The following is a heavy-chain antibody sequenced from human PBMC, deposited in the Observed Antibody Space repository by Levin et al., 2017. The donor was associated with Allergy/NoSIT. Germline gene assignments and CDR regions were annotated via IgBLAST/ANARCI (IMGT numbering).Heavy chain of an antibody. Sequence: GGSLRLSCAASGFTFSSYSMNWVRQAPGKGLEWVSSISSSSSYIYYADSVKGRFTISRDNAKNSLYLQMNSLRAEDTAVYYCARAWGATFGWYFDRWGRGTLVTVSS. CDR2: ISSSSSYI. CDR1: GFTFSSYS. V-gene: IGHV3-21*01. CDR3: ARAWGATFGWYFDR. J-gene: IGHJ2*01. D-gene: IGHD2/OR15-2a*01.